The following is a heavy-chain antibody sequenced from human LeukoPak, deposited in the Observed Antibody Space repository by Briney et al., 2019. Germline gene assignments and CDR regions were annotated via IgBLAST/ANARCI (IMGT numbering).Heavy chain of an antibody. D-gene: IGHD3-22*01. J-gene: IGHJ4*02. CDR2: ISDTGGRT. CDR3: AKRGVVIRVILVGFHKEAYYFDS. Sequence: GSLRLSCAVSGITLSNYGMTWVRQAPGKGLEWVAGISDTGGRTNYADSVKGRFTISRDNPKNTLYLQMNSLRAEDTAVYFCAKRGVVIRVILVGFHKEAYYFDSWGQGALVTVSS. V-gene: IGHV3-23*01. CDR1: GITLSNYG.